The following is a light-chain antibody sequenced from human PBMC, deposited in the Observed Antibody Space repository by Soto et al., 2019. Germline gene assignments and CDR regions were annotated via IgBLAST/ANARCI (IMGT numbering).Light chain of an antibody. V-gene: IGKV3-11*01. CDR1: QSVNDY. CDR3: QHRGRWPRT. CDR2: GAS. J-gene: IGKJ2*01. Sequence: EIVLTQSPATLSLSPGERATLSCRASQSVNDYLAWYQQKPGQAPRLLIYGASNSANGIPVRFSGSGSGTDFSLTISSLEPEDFAVYYCQHRGRWPRTFGQGTKLEIK.